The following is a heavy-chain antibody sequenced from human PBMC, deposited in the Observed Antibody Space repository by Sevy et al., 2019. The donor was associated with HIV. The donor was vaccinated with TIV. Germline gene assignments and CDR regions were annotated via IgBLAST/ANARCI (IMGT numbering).Heavy chain of an antibody. CDR3: AKVRVAVTRDFDY. Sequence: GGSLRLSCAASGLSFSTFDMHWVGQGPGKGPEWVSLISGNGGRIYYADSVKGRFTISRDNSKNTLYLQMNSLRPEDTAVYYCAKVRVAVTRDFDYWGQGTLVTVSS. CDR1: GLSFSTFD. D-gene: IGHD1-26*01. CDR2: ISGNGGRI. J-gene: IGHJ4*02. V-gene: IGHV3-23*01.